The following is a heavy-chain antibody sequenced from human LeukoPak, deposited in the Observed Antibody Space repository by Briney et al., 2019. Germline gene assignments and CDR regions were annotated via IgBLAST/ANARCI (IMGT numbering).Heavy chain of an antibody. CDR2: MNPNSGNT. CDR3: ARWVYYYDSSGYPGGNNWFDP. V-gene: IGHV1-8*02. J-gene: IGHJ5*02. Sequence: ASVKVSCKASGGTFSSYAISWVRQAPGQGLEWMGWMNPNSGNTGYAQKFQGRVTMTRNTSISTAYMELSGLRSEDTAVYYCARWVYYYDSSGYPGGNNWFDPWGQGTLVTVSS. CDR1: GGTFSSYA. D-gene: IGHD3-22*01.